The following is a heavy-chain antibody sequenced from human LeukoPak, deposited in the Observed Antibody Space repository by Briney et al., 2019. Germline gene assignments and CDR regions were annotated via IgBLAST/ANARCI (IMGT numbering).Heavy chain of an antibody. Sequence: PGGSLRLSCAASGFTFSSYVMHWVRQAPGKGLEWVAIISYDGSNKYYADSVKGRFTISRDDPHNTLYLQMNSLRAEDTAVYFCARGGVDYYGSGTYYLMYYFDNWGQGALVTVSS. D-gene: IGHD3-10*01. CDR3: ARGGVDYYGSGTYYLMYYFDN. CDR1: GFTFSSYV. J-gene: IGHJ4*02. CDR2: ISYDGSNK. V-gene: IGHV3-30*04.